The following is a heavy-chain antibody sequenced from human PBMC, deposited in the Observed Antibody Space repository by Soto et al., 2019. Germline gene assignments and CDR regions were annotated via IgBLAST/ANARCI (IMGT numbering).Heavy chain of an antibody. CDR1: GFTVSSNY. CDR2: IYSGGST. CDR3: ARDSGYSGYDYVSRYYFDY. J-gene: IGHJ4*02. D-gene: IGHD5-12*01. V-gene: IGHV3-66*01. Sequence: EVQLVESGGGLVQPGGSLRLSCAASGFTVSSNYMSWVRQAPGKGLEWVSVIYSGGSTYYADSVKGRFTISRDNSKNTLYLQMNSLRAEDTAVYYCARDSGYSGYDYVSRYYFDYWGQGTLVTVSS.